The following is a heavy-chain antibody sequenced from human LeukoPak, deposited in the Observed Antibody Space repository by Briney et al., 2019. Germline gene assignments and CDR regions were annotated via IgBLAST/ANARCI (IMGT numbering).Heavy chain of an antibody. CDR2: INQDGSEK. CDR1: GFTFSSYW. CDR3: AKSRLWEILLSSDAFDI. J-gene: IGHJ3*02. V-gene: IGHV3-7*05. D-gene: IGHD1-26*01. Sequence: PGGSLRLSCAASGFTFSSYWMSWVRQTPGKGLEWVANINQDGSEKYYVDSVKGRFTISRDNAKNSLYLQMNSLRAEDTAVYYCAKSRLWEILLSSDAFDIWGQGTMVTVSS.